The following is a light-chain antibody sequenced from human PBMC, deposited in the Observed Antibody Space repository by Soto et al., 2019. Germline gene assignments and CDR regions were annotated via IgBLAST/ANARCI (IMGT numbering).Light chain of an antibody. CDR3: SSHTASNTRV. V-gene: IGLV2-14*01. CDR1: SSDVGGYNF. CDR2: EVT. Sequence: QSALTQPASVSGSPGQSIAISCTGTSSDVGGYNFVSWYQQHPGEAPKLIIHEVTNRPSGVSDRFSGSKSGNTASLTISGLQADDEADYYCSSHTASNTRVFGSGTKVTVL. J-gene: IGLJ1*01.